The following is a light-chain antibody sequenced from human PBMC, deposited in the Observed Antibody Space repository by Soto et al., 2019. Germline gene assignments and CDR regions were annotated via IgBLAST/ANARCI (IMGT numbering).Light chain of an antibody. Sequence: SALTQPASVSWSPGQSITISCIVTNTDVGGYDRVSWYQHHPCKAPKMLIFEVHNRPSGISDRFSGSKSGDTASLTISGLQAEDEADYYCISYIPSTTTHWVFGGGTKVTVL. V-gene: IGLV2-14*01. J-gene: IGLJ3*02. CDR3: ISYIPSTTTHWV. CDR1: NTDVGGYDR. CDR2: EVH.